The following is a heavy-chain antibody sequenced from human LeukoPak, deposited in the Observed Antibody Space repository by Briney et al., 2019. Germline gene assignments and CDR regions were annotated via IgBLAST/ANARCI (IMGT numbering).Heavy chain of an antibody. CDR3: ARGDGGDQGYFQD. CDR2: INQGGNVQ. Sequence: PGGSLRLSCVASGFTFSNFWMYWLRQAPGKGRGWVANINQGGNVQHYVDSVKGRFTISRDNAENSLNLHMSSLRADDTAVYYCARGDGGDQGYFQDWGQGTLVTVSS. V-gene: IGHV3-7*04. CDR1: GFTFSNFW. D-gene: IGHD4-23*01. J-gene: IGHJ1*01.